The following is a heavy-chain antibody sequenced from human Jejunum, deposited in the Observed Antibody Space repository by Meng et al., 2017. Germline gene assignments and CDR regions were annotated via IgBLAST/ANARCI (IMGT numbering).Heavy chain of an antibody. CDR3: ARAYISPRGTFYFDY. Sequence: QVQLVQSGAEVKKPGASGKLSGRASGYILINYALHWVRQAPGQRPEWLGWINAGNGNTKYSQKFQGRVLITGDTSATTAHLELSSLRTEDTATYYCARAYISPRGTFYFDYWGQGTLVTVSS. J-gene: IGHJ4*02. CDR2: INAGNGNT. CDR1: GYILINYA. V-gene: IGHV1-3*01. D-gene: IGHD1-1*01.